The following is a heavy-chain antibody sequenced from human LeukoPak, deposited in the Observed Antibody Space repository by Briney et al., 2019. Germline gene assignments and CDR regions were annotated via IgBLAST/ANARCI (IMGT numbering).Heavy chain of an antibody. J-gene: IGHJ4*02. V-gene: IGHV3-30*04. CDR2: ISSDGTIK. Sequence: GGSLRLSCAASGFTFSSYAMDWVRQAPGKGLEWVAAISSDGTIKYHADSVKGRFTISRDNAKNSLYLQMNSLRAEDTALYYCARGTWSGYGVYFDYWGQGTLVTVSS. CDR3: ARGTWSGYGVYFDY. CDR1: GFTFSSYA. D-gene: IGHD3-3*01.